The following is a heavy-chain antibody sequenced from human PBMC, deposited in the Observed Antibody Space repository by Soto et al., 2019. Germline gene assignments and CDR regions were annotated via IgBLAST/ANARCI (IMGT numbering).Heavy chain of an antibody. CDR1: GYKVSTWHNFTSYW. D-gene: IGHD6-13*01. CDR3: ARLQAAAGDNDLTFDY. J-gene: IGHJ4*02. Sequence: GESLKISCMGSGYKVSTWHNFTSYWIAWVRQMPGKGLEWMGRIDPSDSYTNYSPSFQGHVTISADKSISTAYLQWSSLKASDTAMYYCARLQAAAGDNDLTFDYWGQGTRVTVAS. V-gene: IGHV5-10-1*01. CDR2: IDPSDSYT.